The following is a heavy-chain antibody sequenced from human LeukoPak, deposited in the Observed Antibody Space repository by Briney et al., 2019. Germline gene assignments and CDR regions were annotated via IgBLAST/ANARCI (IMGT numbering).Heavy chain of an antibody. CDR1: GGSISSYY. V-gene: IGHV4-4*07. CDR3: ARVSYDSSAYYYSYAFDI. J-gene: IGHJ3*02. CDR2: IYTSGST. D-gene: IGHD3-22*01. Sequence: SGTLSLTCTVPGGSISSYYWSWIRQPAGKGLEWIGRIYTSGSTNYNPSLKSRVTMSVDTSKDQFSLKLSSVTAADTAVYYCARVSYDSSAYYYSYAFDIWVQGTMVTVSS.